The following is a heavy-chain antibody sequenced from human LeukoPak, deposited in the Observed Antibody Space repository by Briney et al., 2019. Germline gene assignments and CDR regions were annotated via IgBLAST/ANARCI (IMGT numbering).Heavy chain of an antibody. CDR1: GFTFSSYA. CDR2: ISGSGGST. D-gene: IGHD6-19*01. CDR3: ARAHTGYSSGWDYYYYYYMDV. V-gene: IGHV3-23*01. Sequence: PGGSLRLSCAASGFTFSSYAMSWVRQAPGKGLEWVSAISGSGGSTYYADSVKGRFTISRDNSKNTLYLQMNSLRAEDTAVYYCARAHTGYSSGWDYYYYYYMDVWGKGTTVTISS. J-gene: IGHJ6*03.